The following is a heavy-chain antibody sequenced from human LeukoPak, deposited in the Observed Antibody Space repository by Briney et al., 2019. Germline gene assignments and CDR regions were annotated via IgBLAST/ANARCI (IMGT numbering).Heavy chain of an antibody. D-gene: IGHD2-21*02. V-gene: IGHV4-34*01. CDR2: INHSGST. CDR1: GGSFSGYY. J-gene: IGHJ4*02. CDR3: ARVVVTAIHIFDY. Sequence: PSETLSLTCAVYGGSFSGYYWSWIRQPPGKGLEWIGEINHSGSTNYNPSLKSRVTISVDTSKNQFSLKLSSVTAADTAVYYCARVVVTAIHIFDYWGQGTLVTVSS.